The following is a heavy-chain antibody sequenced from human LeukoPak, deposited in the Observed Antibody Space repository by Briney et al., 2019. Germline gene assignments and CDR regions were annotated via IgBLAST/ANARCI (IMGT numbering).Heavy chain of an antibody. CDR1: GFTFSSYW. CDR3: ARETFAGYYYDSSGYSDY. CDR2: IKQDGSEK. V-gene: IGHV3-7*01. D-gene: IGHD3-22*01. Sequence: TGGSLRLSCAASGFTFSSYWMSWVRQAPGEGLEWVANIKQDGSEKYYVDSVKGRFTISRDNAKNSLYLQMNSLRAEDTAVYYCARETFAGYYYDSSGYSDYWGQGTLVTVSS. J-gene: IGHJ4*02.